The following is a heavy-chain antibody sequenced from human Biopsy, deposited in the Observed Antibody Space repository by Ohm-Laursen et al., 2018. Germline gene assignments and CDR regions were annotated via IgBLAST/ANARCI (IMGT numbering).Heavy chain of an antibody. CDR3: ATKLTGYFHH. V-gene: IGHV1-69*06. CDR2: NIPILGTG. CDR1: GGTFSNYG. D-gene: IGHD3-9*01. J-gene: IGHJ1*01. Sequence: ASVKVSCKAPGGTFSNYGVNWVRQAPGQGLEWLGGNIPILGTGNYAQKFQDRVTVAADTSMSTATMELRSLRSDDTAVYYCATKLTGYFHHWGQGTLVIVPS.